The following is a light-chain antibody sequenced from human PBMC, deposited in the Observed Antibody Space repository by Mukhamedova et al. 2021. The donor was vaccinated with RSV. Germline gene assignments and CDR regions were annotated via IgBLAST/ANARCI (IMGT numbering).Light chain of an antibody. CDR3: QRTINCPQS. V-gene: IGKV3-15*01. J-gene: IGKJ2*03. CDR1: QSVSSN. CDR2: GAS. Sequence: RATLSCRASQSVSSNLAWYQQKPGQAPRLLIYGASTRATGIPARFSGSGSGTEFTLTISSMQSEDFAVYSGQRTINCPQSFAQGT.